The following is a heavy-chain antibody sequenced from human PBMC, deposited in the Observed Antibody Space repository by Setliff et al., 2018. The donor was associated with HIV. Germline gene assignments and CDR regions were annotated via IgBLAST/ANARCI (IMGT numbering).Heavy chain of an antibody. CDR1: GGSISSNKYY. CDR3: ASRVYYYDSSGYLREEGFDP. CDR2: IYHSGKT. J-gene: IGHJ5*02. V-gene: IGHV4-39*01. Sequence: KPSETLSLTCSVSGGSISSNKYYWSWIRQPPGKGLEWTGSIYHSGKTYYNPSLKSRLTISVDTSKNQFSLKLSSVTAADTAVYYCASRVYYYDSSGYLREEGFDPWGQGTLVTVSS. D-gene: IGHD3-22*01.